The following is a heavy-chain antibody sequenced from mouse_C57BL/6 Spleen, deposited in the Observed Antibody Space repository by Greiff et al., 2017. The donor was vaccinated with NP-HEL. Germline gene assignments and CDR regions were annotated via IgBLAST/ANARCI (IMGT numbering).Heavy chain of an antibody. CDR1: GYAFSSSW. D-gene: IGHD2-4*01. V-gene: IGHV1-82*01. Sequence: VKLVESGPELVKPGASVKISCKASGYAFSSSWMNWVKQRPGKGLEWIGRIYPGDGDTNYNGKFKGKATLTADKSSSTAYMQLSSLTSEDSAVSFCARSRYYEAMDYWGQGTSVTVSS. J-gene: IGHJ4*01. CDR2: IYPGDGDT. CDR3: ARSRYYEAMDY.